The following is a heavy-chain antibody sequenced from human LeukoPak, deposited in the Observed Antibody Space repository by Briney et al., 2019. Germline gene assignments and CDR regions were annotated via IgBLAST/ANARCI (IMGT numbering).Heavy chain of an antibody. CDR3: ARLYHVSSAYFLDY. Sequence: SETLSLTCTVSGGSISSYYWSWIRQPPGKGLEWIGYIFYSGSTNYNPSLESRITISMDTSKDQFSLRLSSVTAADTAVYYCARLYHVSSAYFLDYWGQGTLVTVSS. CDR1: GGSISSYY. CDR2: IFYSGST. V-gene: IGHV4-59*08. J-gene: IGHJ4*02. D-gene: IGHD3-22*01.